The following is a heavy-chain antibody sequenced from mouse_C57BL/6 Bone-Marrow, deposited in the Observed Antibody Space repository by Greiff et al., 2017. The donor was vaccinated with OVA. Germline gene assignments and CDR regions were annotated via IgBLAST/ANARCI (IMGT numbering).Heavy chain of an antibody. Sequence: VQLQQSGPGLVQPSQSLSITCTVSGFSLTSYGVHWVRQSPGKGLEWLGVIWSGGSTDYTAAFISRLSISKDNSKSLVFLKMNSLQADDTAIYYCARYYGNSHYYFDYWGQGTTLTVSS. CDR3: ARYYGNSHYYFDY. J-gene: IGHJ2*01. CDR1: GFSLTSYG. D-gene: IGHD1-1*01. V-gene: IGHV2-2*01. CDR2: IWSGGST.